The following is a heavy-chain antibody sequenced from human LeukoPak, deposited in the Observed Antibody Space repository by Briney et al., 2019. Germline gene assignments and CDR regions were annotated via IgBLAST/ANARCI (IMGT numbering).Heavy chain of an antibody. CDR1: GGSISSGSYF. CDR3: ASDRIEVDAFDI. Sequence: SETLSLTCTVSGGSISSGSYFWSWVRQPAGKGLEWIGRIYTSGSTNYNPSLKSRVTISVDTSKNQFSLKLSSVTAADTAVYYCASDRIEVDAFDIWGQGTMVTVSS. D-gene: IGHD2-15*01. J-gene: IGHJ3*02. CDR2: IYTSGST. V-gene: IGHV4-61*02.